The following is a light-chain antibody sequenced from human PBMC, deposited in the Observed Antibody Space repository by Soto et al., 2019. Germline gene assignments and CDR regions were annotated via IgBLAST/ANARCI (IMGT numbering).Light chain of an antibody. Sequence: QSALTQPRSVSGSPGQSVTISCTGTSSDVGGYNYVSWYQQHPDKAPKLMIYDVSKRPSGVPDRVSGSKSGNTASLTISGLQAEDEADYYCYSYAGNYRVFGGGTKLTVL. V-gene: IGLV2-11*01. CDR3: YSYAGNYRV. CDR1: SSDVGGYNY. CDR2: DVS. J-gene: IGLJ3*02.